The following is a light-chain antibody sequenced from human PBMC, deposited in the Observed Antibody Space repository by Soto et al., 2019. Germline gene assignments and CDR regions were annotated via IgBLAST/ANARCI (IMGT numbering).Light chain of an antibody. CDR3: QQYNNWPQT. CDR1: QSLRSS. V-gene: IGKV3-15*01. Sequence: ETMMTQSPDTLSVSLCERATLSCRASQSLRSSLAWYQQKPGQAPRLLIYDASTRATGIPARFSGSGSGTDFTLTISGLQSEDFAVYYCQQYNNWPQTFGQGTKVDIK. CDR2: DAS. J-gene: IGKJ1*01.